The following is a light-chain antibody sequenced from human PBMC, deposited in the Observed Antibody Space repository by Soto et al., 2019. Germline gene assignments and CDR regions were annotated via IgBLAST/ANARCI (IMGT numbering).Light chain of an antibody. CDR3: QSYDSSLRGLV. J-gene: IGLJ2*01. V-gene: IGLV1-40*01. Sequence: QSVLTQPPSVSGAPGQRVTISCTGSSSNIGAGYDVHWYQQLPGTAPELLMYGNNIRPSGVPDRFSDSKSGTSASLAITGLQAEDEAAYFCQSYDSSLRGLVFGGGTQLTVL. CDR2: GNN. CDR1: SSNIGAGYD.